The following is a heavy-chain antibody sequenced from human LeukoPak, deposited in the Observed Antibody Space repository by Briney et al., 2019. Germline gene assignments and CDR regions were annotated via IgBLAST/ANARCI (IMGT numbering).Heavy chain of an antibody. CDR3: ASQYYYDSSGYFPSGAFDI. J-gene: IGHJ3*02. Sequence: ASVKVSCKASGYTFTGYYLHWVRQAPGQGLEWMGWMNPNSGNTGYAQKFQGRVTMTRNTSISTAYMELSSLRSEDTAVYYCASQYYYDSSGYFPSGAFDIWGQGTMVTVSS. CDR2: MNPNSGNT. V-gene: IGHV1-8*02. D-gene: IGHD3-22*01. CDR1: GYTFTGYY.